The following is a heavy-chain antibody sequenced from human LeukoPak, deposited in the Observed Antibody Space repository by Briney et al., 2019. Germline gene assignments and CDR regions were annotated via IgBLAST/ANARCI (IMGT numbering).Heavy chain of an antibody. J-gene: IGHJ4*02. D-gene: IGHD5-18*01. CDR3: AKKSGYSYGDPFDY. Sequence: PGGSLRLSCAASGFTFSNYAMSWVRQAPGKGLEWVSGISGSGGSTFYADSVKGRFTISRDNSKNTLYLQMNSLRAEDTAVYYCAKKSGYSYGDPFDYWGQGTLVTVSS. V-gene: IGHV3-23*01. CDR1: GFTFSNYA. CDR2: ISGSGGST.